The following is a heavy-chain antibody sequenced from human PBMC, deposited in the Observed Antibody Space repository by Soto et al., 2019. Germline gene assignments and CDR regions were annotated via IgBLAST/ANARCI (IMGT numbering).Heavy chain of an antibody. CDR3: ARDSLTQGIDC. CDR2: IDWDDDK. D-gene: IGHD3-9*01. V-gene: IGHV2-70*11. CDR1: GFSLSTSGMC. Sequence: FSGFSLSTSGMCVSWIRQPPGKALEWLARIDWDDDKYYSTSLKTRLTISKDTSKNQVVLTMTDMDPVDTATYYCARDSLTQGIDCWGQGTLVTVSS. J-gene: IGHJ4*02.